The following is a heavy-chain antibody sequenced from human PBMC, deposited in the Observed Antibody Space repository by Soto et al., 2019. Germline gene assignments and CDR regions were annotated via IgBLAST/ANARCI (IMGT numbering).Heavy chain of an antibody. CDR3: VNFDSSGYYYVDY. CDR1: GFTFSSYA. J-gene: IGHJ4*02. V-gene: IGHV3-23*01. D-gene: IGHD3-22*01. CDR2: ISGSGGST. Sequence: PGGSLRLSCAASGFTFSSYAMSWVRQAPGKGLEWVSAISGSGGSTYYADSVKGRFTISRDNSKNTLYLQMSSLRAEDTAVYYCVNFDSSGYYYVDYWGQGTLVTVSS.